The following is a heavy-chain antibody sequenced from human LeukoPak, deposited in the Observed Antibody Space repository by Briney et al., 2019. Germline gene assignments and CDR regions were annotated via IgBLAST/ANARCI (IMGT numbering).Heavy chain of an antibody. CDR1: GFTFSSYA. CDR2: ISGSASST. J-gene: IGHJ4*02. CDR3: AIMEGKSFYYASSGSSLEY. D-gene: IGHD3-22*01. Sequence: GGSLRLSCAASGFTFSSYAMSRVRQAPGKGLEWVSTISGSASSTYYADSVKGRFTISRDNSKSTLYLQMNTLRAEDTAVYYCAIMEGKSFYYASSGSSLEYWGQGTLVTVSS. V-gene: IGHV3-23*01.